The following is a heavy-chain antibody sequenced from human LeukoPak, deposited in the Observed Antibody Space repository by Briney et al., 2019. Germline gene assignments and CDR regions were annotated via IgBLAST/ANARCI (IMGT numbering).Heavy chain of an antibody. CDR1: GFTFSSYA. J-gene: IGHJ6*03. CDR3: ARAPIVVVPAAIKGIYYYYYMDV. D-gene: IGHD2-2*02. V-gene: IGHV3-48*04. CDR2: ISSSGSTI. Sequence: GGSLRLSCTASGFTFSSYAMSWVRQAPGKGLEWVSYISSSGSTIYYADSVKGRFTISRDNAKNSLYLQMNSLRAEDTAVYYCARAPIVVVPAAIKGIYYYYYMDVWGKGTTVTVSS.